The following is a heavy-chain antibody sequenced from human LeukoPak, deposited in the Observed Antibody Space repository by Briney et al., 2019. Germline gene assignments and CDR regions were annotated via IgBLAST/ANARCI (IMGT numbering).Heavy chain of an antibody. CDR2: IRYDGSNK. CDR1: GFTFSSYG. CDR3: AKSFRPLGVVAPAAPDY. Sequence: GGSLRLSCAASGFTFSSYGMHWVRQAPGKGLEWVAFIRYDGSNKYYADSVQGRFTISRDNSKNTLYRQMNSLRAEDKAVYYCAKSFRPLGVVAPAAPDYWGQGTLVTVSS. V-gene: IGHV3-30*02. J-gene: IGHJ4*02. D-gene: IGHD2-2*01.